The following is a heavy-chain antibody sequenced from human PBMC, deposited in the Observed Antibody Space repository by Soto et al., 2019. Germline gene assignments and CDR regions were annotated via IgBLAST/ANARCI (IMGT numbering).Heavy chain of an antibody. D-gene: IGHD2-8*01. V-gene: IGHV1-18*01. CDR1: GYTFTSYC. Sequence: ASVKVSFKSSGYTFTSYCISWVRQAPGQGLEWMGWISAYNGNTNYAQKLQGRVTMTTDTSTSTAYMELRSLRSDDTAVYYCARQAYGNWFDPWGQGTLVTVSS. J-gene: IGHJ5*02. CDR3: ARQAYGNWFDP. CDR2: ISAYNGNT.